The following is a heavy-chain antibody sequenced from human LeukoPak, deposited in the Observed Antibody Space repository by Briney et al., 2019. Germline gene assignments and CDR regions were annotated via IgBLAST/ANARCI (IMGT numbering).Heavy chain of an antibody. D-gene: IGHD6-19*01. CDR1: GFTFSGSA. J-gene: IGHJ6*02. V-gene: IGHV3-73*01. Sequence: GGSLRLSCAASGFTFSGSAMHWVRQASGKGLEWVGRIRSKANSCATAYAASVKGRFTISRDDSKNTAYLQMNSLKTEDTAVYYCTRPLSGIAVAGTWYYYYYGMDVWGQGTTVTVSS. CDR3: TRPLSGIAVAGTWYYYYYGMDV. CDR2: IRSKANSCAT.